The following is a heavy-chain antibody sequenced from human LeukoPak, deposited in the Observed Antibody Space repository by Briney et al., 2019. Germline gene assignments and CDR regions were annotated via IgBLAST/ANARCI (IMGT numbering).Heavy chain of an antibody. V-gene: IGHV4-39*01. CDR2: IYYSGST. Sequence: SETPSLTCTVSGGSISSSSYYWGWIRQPPGKGLEWIGSIYYSGSTYYNPSLKSRVTISVDTSKNQFSLKLSSVTAADTAVYYCARHNPDIVVVPAAPNWFDPWGQGTLVTVSS. CDR1: GGSISSSSYY. D-gene: IGHD2-2*01. CDR3: ARHNPDIVVVPAAPNWFDP. J-gene: IGHJ5*02.